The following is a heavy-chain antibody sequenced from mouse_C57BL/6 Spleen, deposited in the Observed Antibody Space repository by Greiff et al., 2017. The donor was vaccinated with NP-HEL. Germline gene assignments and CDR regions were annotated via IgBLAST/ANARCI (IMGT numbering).Heavy chain of an antibody. J-gene: IGHJ3*01. V-gene: IGHV1-72*01. Sequence: QVPLQQPGAELVKPGASVKLSCKASGYTFTSYWMHWVQQRPGRGLGWMGRIDPNSGGTKYNEKFKSKATMTVDKPSSTAYMQLSSLTSEDSAAYYCARSGTGAWFAYWGQGTLVTVSA. CDR1: GYTFTSYW. CDR3: ARSGTGAWFAY. CDR2: IDPNSGGT. D-gene: IGHD4-1*01.